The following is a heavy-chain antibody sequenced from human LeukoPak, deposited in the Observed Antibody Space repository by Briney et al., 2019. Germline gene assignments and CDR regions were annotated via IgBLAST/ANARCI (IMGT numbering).Heavy chain of an antibody. J-gene: IGHJ4*02. CDR3: AKDVTFGGVITLPDY. CDR2: ISGSGGAT. V-gene: IGHV3-23*01. Sequence: PGGSLRLSCAVSGFTFSSYAMSGVRQAPGKGLEWVSTISGSGGATYYGDSVKGRCTISRDNSKNTLYLQVHSLRADDTAVYYCAKDVTFGGVITLPDYWGQGTLVTVSS. D-gene: IGHD3-16*02. CDR1: GFTFSSYA.